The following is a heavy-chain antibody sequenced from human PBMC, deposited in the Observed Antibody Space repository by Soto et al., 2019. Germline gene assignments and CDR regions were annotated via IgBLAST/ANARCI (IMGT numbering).Heavy chain of an antibody. Sequence: QVQLQESGPGLVKPSETLSLTCTVSGGSIYRSGYYWGWIRQPPGRGLEWIGNIDYNGVTYSNPSLKSRVTISRDTSKNQFSLKLTSVTAADTALYYCGKVLVGATRHTDSDSWGPGTLVAVSS. CDR2: IDYNGVT. CDR3: GKVLVGATRHTDSDS. D-gene: IGHD2-15*01. J-gene: IGHJ4*02. CDR1: GGSIYRSGYY. V-gene: IGHV4-39*01.